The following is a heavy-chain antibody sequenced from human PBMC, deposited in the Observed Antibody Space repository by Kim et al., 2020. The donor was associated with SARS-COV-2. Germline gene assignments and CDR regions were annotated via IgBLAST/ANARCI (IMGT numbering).Heavy chain of an antibody. CDR3: ARDTYVVGASHYYYGMDV. Sequence: GGSLRLSCAASGFTFSSYGMHWVRQAPGKGLEWVAVIWYDGSNKYYADSVKGRFTISRDNSKNTLYLQMNSLRAEDTAVYYCARDTYVVGASHYYYGMDVWGQGTTVTVSS. D-gene: IGHD1-26*01. V-gene: IGHV3-33*01. CDR2: IWYDGSNK. J-gene: IGHJ6*02. CDR1: GFTFSSYG.